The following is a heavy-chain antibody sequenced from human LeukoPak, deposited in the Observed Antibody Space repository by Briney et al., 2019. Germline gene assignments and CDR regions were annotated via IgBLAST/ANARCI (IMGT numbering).Heavy chain of an antibody. CDR1: GITFSNYY. D-gene: IGHD3-16*01. J-gene: IGHJ4*02. V-gene: IGHV3-74*01. CDR3: ATDDYRGLGY. Sequence: SGGSLRLXCVTSGITFSNYYMQWVRQVPGEGLVWVSHIIQDGSVTSYADSVKGRFTISRDNAKNTVYLQLNNLRAEDTAVYYCATDDYRGLGYWGQGTLVTVSS. CDR2: IIQDGSVT.